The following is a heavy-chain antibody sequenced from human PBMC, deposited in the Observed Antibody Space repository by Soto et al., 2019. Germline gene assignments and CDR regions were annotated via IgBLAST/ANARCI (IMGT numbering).Heavy chain of an antibody. CDR1: GGSISSGDYY. CDR2: IYYSGST. Sequence: SETLSLTCTVSGGSISSGDYYWSWIRQPPGKGLEWIGYIYYSGSTYYNPSLKSRVTISVDTSKNQFSLKLSSVTAADTAVYYCARVRLTYYYSINPKYYFDYWGQGTLDTAPQ. V-gene: IGHV4-30-4*01. J-gene: IGHJ4*02. CDR3: ARVRLTYYYSINPKYYFDY. D-gene: IGHD3-10*01.